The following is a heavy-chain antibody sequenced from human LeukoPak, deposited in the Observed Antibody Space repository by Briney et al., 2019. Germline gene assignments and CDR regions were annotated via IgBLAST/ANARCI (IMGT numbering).Heavy chain of an antibody. CDR2: ISANSCST. CDR1: GFTFSSYV. D-gene: IGHD2-21*02. V-gene: IGHV3-23*01. CDR3: AKYYYSGDSPFDY. J-gene: IGHJ4*02. Sequence: PGGSLRLSCAASGFTFSSYVMTWVRQAPGKGLEWVSAISANSCSTYYADSVRGRFTISRDNSKNTLDLQMSSLRAEDTAIYYCAKYYYSGDSPFDYWGQGTLVTVSS.